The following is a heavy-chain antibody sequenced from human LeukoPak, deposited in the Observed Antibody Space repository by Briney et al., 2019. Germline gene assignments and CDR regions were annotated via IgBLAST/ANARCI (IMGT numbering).Heavy chain of an antibody. D-gene: IGHD5/OR15-5a*01. J-gene: IGHJ3*02. V-gene: IGHV3-15*01. CDR2: IKGKTDGGTT. Sequence: PGGSLRLSCAASGFTVNNAWMSWVRQASGKGLEWVGRIKGKTDGGTTDYVAPVKGRFSISRDDGDNTLYLQMNSLEAEDTGVYYCAVSTVHGAFDIRGQGTMVTVSS. CDR1: GFTVNNAW. CDR3: AVSTVHGAFDI.